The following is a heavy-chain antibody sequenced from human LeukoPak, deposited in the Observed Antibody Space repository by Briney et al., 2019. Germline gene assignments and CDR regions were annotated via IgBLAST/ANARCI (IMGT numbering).Heavy chain of an antibody. CDR2: ISYDGSNK. CDR3: AKNYGSLTSWDFDI. CDR1: GFTFSSYG. Sequence: PGRSLRLSCAASGFTFSSYGMHWVRQAPGKGLEWVAVISYDGSNKYYADSVQGRFTISRDNSKNTLYLQMNSLRAEDTAVYYCAKNYGSLTSWDFDIWGQGTMVTVSS. V-gene: IGHV3-30*18. J-gene: IGHJ3*02. D-gene: IGHD3-10*01.